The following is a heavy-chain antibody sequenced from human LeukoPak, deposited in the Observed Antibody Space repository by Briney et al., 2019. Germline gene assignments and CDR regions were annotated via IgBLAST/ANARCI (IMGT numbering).Heavy chain of an antibody. D-gene: IGHD7-27*01. J-gene: IGHJ3*02. V-gene: IGHV3-33*08. Sequence: GRSLRLSCAASGFTFSNFDMHWVRQAPGKGREWVAVIWYDGSNKYYADSVKGRFTISRDNSKNTLYLQMNSLRAEDTAVYYCARDSTTGDRNAFDIWGQGTMVTVSS. CDR1: GFTFSNFD. CDR3: ARDSTTGDRNAFDI. CDR2: IWYDGSNK.